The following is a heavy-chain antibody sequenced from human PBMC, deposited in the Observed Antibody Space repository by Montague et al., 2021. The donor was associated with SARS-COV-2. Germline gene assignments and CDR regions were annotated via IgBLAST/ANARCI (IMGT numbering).Heavy chain of an antibody. CDR1: GFTFSSYA. Sequence: SLRLSLSASGFTFSSYAMSWVRQAPGKGLEWVSVIYSGGSSTFYADSVKGRFTTSRDKSKNTLYLQMNSLRAEDTAVYYCAKSSGSYGDYFDYWGQGTLVTVSS. CDR3: AKSSGSYGDYFDY. J-gene: IGHJ4*02. V-gene: IGHV3-23*03. D-gene: IGHD1-26*01. CDR2: IYSGGSST.